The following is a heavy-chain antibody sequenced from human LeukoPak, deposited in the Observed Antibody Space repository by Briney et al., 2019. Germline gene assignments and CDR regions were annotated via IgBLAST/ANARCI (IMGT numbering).Heavy chain of an antibody. CDR3: AKGATVTGYYYYGMDV. D-gene: IGHD4-17*01. J-gene: IGHJ6*02. CDR1: GFTFSSYA. V-gene: IGHV3-23*01. CDR2: ISGSGGST. Sequence: GGSLRLSCAASGFTFSSYAMSWVRQAPGKGPEWVSAISGSGGSTYYADSVKGRFTISRDNSKNTLYLQMNSLRAEDTAVYYCAKGATVTGYYYYGMDVWGQGTTVTVSS.